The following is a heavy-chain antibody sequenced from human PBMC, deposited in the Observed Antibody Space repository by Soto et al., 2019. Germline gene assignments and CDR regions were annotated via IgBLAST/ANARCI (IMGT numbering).Heavy chain of an antibody. V-gene: IGHV4-34*01. D-gene: IGHD2-8*01. Sequence: SETLSLTCAVYGGSFSGYYWSWIRQPPGKGLEWIGEINHSGSTNYNPSLKSRVTISVDTSKNQFSLKLSSVTAADTAVYYCRTALNRYCTNGVCYTNYYYYGMDVWGQGTTLTVSS. CDR2: INHSGST. J-gene: IGHJ6*02. CDR3: RTALNRYCTNGVCYTNYYYYGMDV. CDR1: GGSFSGYY.